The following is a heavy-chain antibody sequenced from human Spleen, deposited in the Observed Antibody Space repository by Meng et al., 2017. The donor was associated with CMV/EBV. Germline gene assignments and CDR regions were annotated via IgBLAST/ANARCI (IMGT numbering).Heavy chain of an antibody. CDR1: GFKFSDYG. D-gene: IGHD1-1*01. V-gene: IGHV3-21*01. J-gene: IGHJ4*02. Sequence: ESLKISCTAAGFKFSDYGMNWVRQAPGKGLEWVSFISGSSSYTKYADSVKGRFTISRDNAKKSLYLQMDSLRAEDTAVYYCAKDPDNWGRGYWGQGTLVTVSS. CDR2: ISGSSSYT. CDR3: AKDPDNWGRGY.